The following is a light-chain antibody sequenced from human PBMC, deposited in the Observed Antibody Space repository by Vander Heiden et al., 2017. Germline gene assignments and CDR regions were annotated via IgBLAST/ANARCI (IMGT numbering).Light chain of an antibody. J-gene: IGKJ1*01. CDR1: QSVNSY. CDR3: QQRSNWPPWT. Sequence: EIVLTQSPATLSLSPGERATLSCRASQSVNSYLAWYQQKPGQAPRLLIYDASNRATGSPARFSGSGSGTDFTLTISSLEPEDFAVYYCQQRSNWPPWTFGQGTKVEIK. CDR2: DAS. V-gene: IGKV3-11*01.